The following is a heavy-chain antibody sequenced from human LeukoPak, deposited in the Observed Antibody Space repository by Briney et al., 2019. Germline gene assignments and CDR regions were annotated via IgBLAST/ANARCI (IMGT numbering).Heavy chain of an antibody. CDR2: ISANGGRT. CDR1: GLTFSSYV. CDR3: AKGPERRGFCAGSACYSDC. D-gene: IGHD2-8*02. Sequence: PGGSLRLSCAASGLTFSSYVMSWARQAPGKGLEWVAAISANGGRTYYTESVKGPFTISSDNSKNTLYLQISSLRADDTAVYYCAKGPERRGFCAGSACYSDCWGQGTLVTVSS. V-gene: IGHV3-23*01. J-gene: IGHJ4*02.